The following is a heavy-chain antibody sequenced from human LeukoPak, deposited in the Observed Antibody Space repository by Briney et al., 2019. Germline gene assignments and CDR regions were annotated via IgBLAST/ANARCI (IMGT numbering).Heavy chain of an antibody. CDR2: ISSDGRNK. J-gene: IGHJ3*02. V-gene: IGHV3-30*18. D-gene: IGHD1-26*01. CDR1: GFTFSSYA. Sequence: GGSLRLSCAASGFTFSSYAMHWVRQAPGKGLEWVAVISSDGRNKYYADSVKGRFTISRDNSKNTLYLQMNSLRAEDTAGYYCAKSIVGATGDAFDIWGQGTMVTVSS. CDR3: AKSIVGATGDAFDI.